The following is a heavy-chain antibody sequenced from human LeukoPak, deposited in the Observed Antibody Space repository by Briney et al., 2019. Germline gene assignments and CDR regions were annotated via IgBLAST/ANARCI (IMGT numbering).Heavy chain of an antibody. J-gene: IGHJ4*02. D-gene: IGHD2-2*01. V-gene: IGHV3-21*01. CDR2: ISSSSSYI. CDR3: ARDEGGIVVVPAALSIDY. Sequence: KPGGSLRLSCAASGFTFSSYSMNWVRQAPGKGLEWVSSISSSSSYIYYADSVKGRFTISRDNAKNSLYLQMNSLRAEDTAVYYCARDEGGIVVVPAALSIDYWGQGTLVTVSS. CDR1: GFTFSSYS.